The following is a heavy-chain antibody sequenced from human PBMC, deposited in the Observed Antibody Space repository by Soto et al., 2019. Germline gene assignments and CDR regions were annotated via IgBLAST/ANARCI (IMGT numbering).Heavy chain of an antibody. Sequence: QVQLVQSGAEVKKPGSSVKVSCKASGGTFSSYAISWVPQAPGQGLEWMGGIIPIFGTANYAQKFQGRVTITADESTSTAYMELSSLRSEDTAVYYCARETYCGGDCYTYGAFDIWGQGTMVTVSS. CDR1: GGTFSSYA. V-gene: IGHV1-69*01. CDR2: IIPIFGTA. CDR3: ARETYCGGDCYTYGAFDI. D-gene: IGHD2-21*02. J-gene: IGHJ3*02.